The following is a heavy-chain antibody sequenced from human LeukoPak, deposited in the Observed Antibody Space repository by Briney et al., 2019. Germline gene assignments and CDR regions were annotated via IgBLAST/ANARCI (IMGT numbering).Heavy chain of an antibody. V-gene: IGHV2-5*01. CDR2: IYWNDDK. Sequence: SGPTLLQPTRTLTLTCTFSGFSLRSSGVGVGWIRQPPGKALEWLPLIYWNDDKRYSPSLKSRLIITKDTSKNQVVLTMTNMDPVDTATYYCAHRLSVAIGDYMDVWGKGTTVTVSS. J-gene: IGHJ6*03. D-gene: IGHD3-10*01. CDR1: GFSLRSSGVG. CDR3: AHRLSVAIGDYMDV.